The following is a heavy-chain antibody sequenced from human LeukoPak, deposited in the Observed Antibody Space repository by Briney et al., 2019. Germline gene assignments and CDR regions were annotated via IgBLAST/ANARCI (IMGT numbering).Heavy chain of an antibody. D-gene: IGHD6-19*01. J-gene: IGHJ4*02. CDR3: AKVSVTGAYYFDY. Sequence: PGGSLRLSCAASGFTFGSYAMNWVRQAPGKGLEWVSAMSGSGASTNYADSVKGRFTISRHNSKNTLYLQMNSLRAEDTAVYYCAKVSVTGAYYFDYWGQGTLVTVSS. V-gene: IGHV3-23*01. CDR1: GFTFGSYA. CDR2: MSGSGAST.